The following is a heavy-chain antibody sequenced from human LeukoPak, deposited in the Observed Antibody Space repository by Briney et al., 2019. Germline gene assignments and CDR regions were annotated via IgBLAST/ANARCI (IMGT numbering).Heavy chain of an antibody. Sequence: SETLSLTCTVSGGSINSFYWTWIRQPAGKGLEWIGRIYSSGSTNFNPSLKSRVTMSVDTSKNQFSLRLSSVTAADTAAYFCARENWRSKSIDFDSWSQGTLVTVSS. CDR3: ARENWRSKSIDFDS. CDR1: GGSINSFY. V-gene: IGHV4-4*07. D-gene: IGHD6-6*01. CDR2: IYSSGST. J-gene: IGHJ4*02.